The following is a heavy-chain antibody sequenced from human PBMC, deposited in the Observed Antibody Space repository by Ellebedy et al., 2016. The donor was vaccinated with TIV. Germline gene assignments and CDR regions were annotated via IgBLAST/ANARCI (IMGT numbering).Heavy chain of an antibody. V-gene: IGHV3-23*01. Sequence: GGSLRLXXAASGFRFTSYAMSWVRQAPGKGLEWVSSISASGASTYYAASVKGRFTVSRDNSKNTLYLQMNSLRAEDTAVYYCAKFHIAVVTGHAADYWGQGTLVTVSS. J-gene: IGHJ4*02. CDR3: AKFHIAVVTGHAADY. CDR2: ISASGAST. D-gene: IGHD2-21*02. CDR1: GFRFTSYA.